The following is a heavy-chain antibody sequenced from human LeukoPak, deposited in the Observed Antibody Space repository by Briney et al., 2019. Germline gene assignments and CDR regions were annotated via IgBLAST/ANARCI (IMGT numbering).Heavy chain of an antibody. CDR2: INPNSGGT. J-gene: IGHJ6*03. V-gene: IGHV1-2*02. D-gene: IGHD3-22*01. Sequence: ASVKVSCKASGYTFTGYYMHWVRQAPGQGLEWMGWINPNSGGTNYAQKFQGRVTMTRDTSISTAYMELSRLRSDDTAVYYCARRSYDSSGPYYYYYMDVWGKGTTVTVSS. CDR1: GYTFTGYY. CDR3: ARRSYDSSGPYYYYYMDV.